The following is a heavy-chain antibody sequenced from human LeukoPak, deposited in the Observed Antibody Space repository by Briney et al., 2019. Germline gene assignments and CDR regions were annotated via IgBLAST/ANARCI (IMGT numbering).Heavy chain of an antibody. J-gene: IGHJ6*02. CDR1: GFIVSSKY. CDR2: IYSGGNT. Sequence: GGSLRLSCAASGFIVSSKYMSWVRQAPGKGLEWVSVIYSGGNTYYTDSVKGRFTISRGNSKNTLYLQMNSLRAEDTAVYYCARDYGLDVWGQGTTVTVSS. CDR3: ARDYGLDV. V-gene: IGHV3-66*01.